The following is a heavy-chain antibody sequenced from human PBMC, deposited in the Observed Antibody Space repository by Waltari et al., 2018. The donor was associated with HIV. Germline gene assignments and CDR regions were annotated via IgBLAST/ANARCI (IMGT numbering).Heavy chain of an antibody. Sequence: QVQLRQWGAGLLKPSETLSLTCAVYGASLSEHYWAWFRQSPGKGLEWIGANDHNGDTNFNPAFETRIIISFSKSNKQSSLILKAATAADTAGYYYARGLSSRPAFRGYDSWGQGTLVTVSS. CDR1: GASLSEHY. CDR3: ARGLSSRPAFRGYDS. D-gene: IGHD3-22*01. CDR2: NDHNGDT. V-gene: IGHV4-34*01. J-gene: IGHJ4*02.